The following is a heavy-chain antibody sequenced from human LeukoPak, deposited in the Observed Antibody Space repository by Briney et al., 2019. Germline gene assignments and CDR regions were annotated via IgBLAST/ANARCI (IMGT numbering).Heavy chain of an antibody. CDR3: AKGMIVVVPAAEFDY. Sequence: GGSLRLSCAASGFTVSSNYMSWVRQAPGKGLEWVSAISGSGGSTYYADSVKGRFTISRDNSKNTLYLQMNSLRAEDTAVYYCAKGMIVVVPAAEFDYWGQGTLVAISS. CDR2: ISGSGGST. D-gene: IGHD2-2*01. J-gene: IGHJ4*02. CDR1: GFTVSSNY. V-gene: IGHV3-23*01.